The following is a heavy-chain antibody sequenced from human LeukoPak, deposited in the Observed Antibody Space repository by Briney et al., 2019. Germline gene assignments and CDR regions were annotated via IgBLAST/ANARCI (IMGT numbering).Heavy chain of an antibody. CDR2: INPNSGGT. J-gene: IGHJ4*02. D-gene: IGHD3-3*01. CDR3: ARGLRFLEWLSWGKFDY. V-gene: IGHV1-2*06. CDR1: GYTSTGYY. Sequence: GASVKVSCKASGYTSTGYYMHWVRQAPGQGLEWMGRINPNSGGTNYAQKFQGRVTMTRDTSISTAYMELSRLRSDDTAVYYCARGLRFLEWLSWGKFDYWGQGTLVTVSS.